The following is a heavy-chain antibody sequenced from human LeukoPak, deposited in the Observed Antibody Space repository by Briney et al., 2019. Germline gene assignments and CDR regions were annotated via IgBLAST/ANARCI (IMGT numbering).Heavy chain of an antibody. CDR3: ARHIPYYYDIKDAFDI. CDR2: IYYSGTT. Sequence: PSETLSLTCTVSGGSISSSPYYWGWIRQPPGKGLEWIGSIYYSGTTHYNPSLESRVTISVDTSKNQFSLKLSSVTAADTAVYYCARHIPYYYDIKDAFDIWGQGTMVTVSS. CDR1: GGSISSSPYY. D-gene: IGHD3-22*01. J-gene: IGHJ3*02. V-gene: IGHV4-39*01.